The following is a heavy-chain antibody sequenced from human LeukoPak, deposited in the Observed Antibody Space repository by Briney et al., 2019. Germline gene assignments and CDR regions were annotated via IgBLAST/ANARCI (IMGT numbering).Heavy chain of an antibody. CDR2: ISGSGGST. V-gene: IGHV3-23*01. Sequence: GGPLRLSCAASGFTFSSYAMSWVRQAPGKGLEWVSAISGSGGSTYYADSVKGRFTISRDNSKNTLYLQMNCLRAADTAVYYCAKGLYYYGSGTDAFDIWGQGTMVTVSS. J-gene: IGHJ3*02. CDR1: GFTFSSYA. CDR3: AKGLYYYGSGTDAFDI. D-gene: IGHD3-10*01.